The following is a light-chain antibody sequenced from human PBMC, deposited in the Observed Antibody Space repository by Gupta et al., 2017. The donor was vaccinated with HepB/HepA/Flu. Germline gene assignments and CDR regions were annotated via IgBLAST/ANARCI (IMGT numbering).Light chain of an antibody. CDR1: SSDVGAYNY. J-gene: IGLJ1*01. CDR3: SSYTNTSTLDV. Sequence: QSALTQPASVSGSPGQSITLSCTGTSSDVGAYNYVSWYQQPPGKAPKLMIYDVSNRPSGVSDRFSGSKSGNTASLTISGLQAEDEADYYCSSYTNTSTLDVFATGTKVTVL. V-gene: IGLV2-14*03. CDR2: DVS.